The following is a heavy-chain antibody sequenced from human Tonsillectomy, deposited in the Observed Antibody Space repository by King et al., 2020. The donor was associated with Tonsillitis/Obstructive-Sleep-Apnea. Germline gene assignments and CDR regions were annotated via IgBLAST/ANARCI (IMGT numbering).Heavy chain of an antibody. CDR1: GFSLSTSGVG. CDR3: ARGHLLYGSVSYSDY. CDR2: NYWDDDK. V-gene: IGHV2-5*02. D-gene: IGHD3-10*01. Sequence: ITLKESGPTLVKPTQTLTLTCTFSGFSLSTSGVGVGWLRQPPGKALEWLALNYWDDDKRYSPSLQSRLTITKDTSKNQVVLTMTNMDPVDTATYYCARGHLLYGSVSYSDYWGQGTLVTVSS. J-gene: IGHJ4*02.